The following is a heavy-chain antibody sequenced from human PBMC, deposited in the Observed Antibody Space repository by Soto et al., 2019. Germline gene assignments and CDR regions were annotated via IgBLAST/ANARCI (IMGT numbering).Heavy chain of an antibody. CDR1: GFTFSTYW. CDR3: ARYYYYYMDV. CDR2: IKQDGSEK. J-gene: IGHJ6*03. Sequence: XXSLRLSFAASGFTFSTYWMAWVPQAPGKGLERVANIKQDGSEKYYVDSVKGRFTISRDNAKNSLYLQINSLRAEDTAVYYCARYYYYYMDVWGKGTTVTVSS. V-gene: IGHV3-7*03.